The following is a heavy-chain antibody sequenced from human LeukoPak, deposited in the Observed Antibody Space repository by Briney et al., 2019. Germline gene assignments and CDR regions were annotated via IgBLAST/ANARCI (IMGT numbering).Heavy chain of an antibody. CDR2: IYYSGST. CDR3: ARQSGYLAY. V-gene: IGHV4-59*08. Sequence: SETLSLTCTVSGGSISGYYWSWIRQPPGKGLEWIGHIYYSGSTNYNPSLKSRVTISADTSKNQFSLKLSSVTAADTAVYYCARQSGYLAYWGQGTLVTVSS. D-gene: IGHD3-3*01. J-gene: IGHJ4*02. CDR1: GGSISGYY.